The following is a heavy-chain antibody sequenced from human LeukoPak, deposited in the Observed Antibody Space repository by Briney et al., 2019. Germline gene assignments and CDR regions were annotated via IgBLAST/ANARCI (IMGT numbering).Heavy chain of an antibody. V-gene: IGHV3-30*03. CDR1: GFTSSSYG. CDR2: ITYDGSDK. CDR3: AGEVGTTNFDY. J-gene: IGHJ4*02. D-gene: IGHD1-26*01. Sequence: GGSLRLSCAASGFTSSSYGMHWVRQAPGEGLEWVALITYDGSDKYYTDAVKGRFTISRDNSKNTLYLQMNSLRTEDTAVYYCAGEVGTTNFDYWGQGTLVTVSS.